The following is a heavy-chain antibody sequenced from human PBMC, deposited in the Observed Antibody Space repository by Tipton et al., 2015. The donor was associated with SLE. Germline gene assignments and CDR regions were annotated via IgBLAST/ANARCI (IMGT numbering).Heavy chain of an antibody. CDR1: GGSISTYC. V-gene: IGHV4-59*12. CDR2: IYYSGST. CDR3: ARELAGGFDY. Sequence: TLSLTCTVSGGSISTYCWNWIRRPPEKGLEWIGKIYYSGSTYYNPSLKSRVTISVDTSKNQFSLKLSSVTAADTAVYYCARELAGGFDYWGQGTLVTVSS. J-gene: IGHJ4*02. D-gene: IGHD3-10*01.